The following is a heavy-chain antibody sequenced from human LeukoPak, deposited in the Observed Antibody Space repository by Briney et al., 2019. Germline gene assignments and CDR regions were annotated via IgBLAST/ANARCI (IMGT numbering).Heavy chain of an antibody. D-gene: IGHD2-2*01. J-gene: IGHJ6*02. Sequence: PGGSLRLSCAASGFTFSSYAMSWVRQAPGKGLEWVSAISGSGGSTYYADSVKGRFTISRDNSKNTLYLQMNSLRAEDTAVYYCAKVEFLVPAAMWVGYYYYYGMDVWGQGTTVTVSS. CDR1: GFTFSSYA. V-gene: IGHV3-23*01. CDR3: AKVEFLVPAAMWVGYYYYYGMDV. CDR2: ISGSGGST.